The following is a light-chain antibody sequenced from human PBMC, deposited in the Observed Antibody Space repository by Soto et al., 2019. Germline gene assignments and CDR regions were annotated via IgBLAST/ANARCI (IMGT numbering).Light chain of an antibody. CDR3: QQRSSWPLT. CDR2: EAS. CDR1: QSVSNY. Sequence: EIVLTQAPATMYFPPGERATLSCRASQSVSNYVAWYQQIPGQPPRLLIYEASTKATGLPARFGGSGSGTDFTLTVSSLEPEDLAVYFCQQRSSWPLTFGGGTKVEI. J-gene: IGKJ4*01. V-gene: IGKV3-11*01.